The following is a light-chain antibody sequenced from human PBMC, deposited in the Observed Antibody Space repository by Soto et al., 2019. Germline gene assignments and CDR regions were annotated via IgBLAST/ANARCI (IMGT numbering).Light chain of an antibody. CDR1: QSFRGL. CDR2: DAY. J-gene: IGKJ5*01. Sequence: EVVLTQSPVTLSLSPGERASLSCSASQSFRGLLAWYQQKTGQAPRLLIYDAYNRDTGIPPRFSGSGSGTDFTLPFSSLEPEDSEVYYCQQRHMWPITFGQGTRLEI. CDR3: QQRHMWPIT. V-gene: IGKV3-11*01.